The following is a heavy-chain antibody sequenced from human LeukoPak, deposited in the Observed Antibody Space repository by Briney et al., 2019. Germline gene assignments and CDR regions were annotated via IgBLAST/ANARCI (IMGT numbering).Heavy chain of an antibody. CDR3: AREYGSGSYGPEYYFDY. D-gene: IGHD3-10*01. CDR1: GGSISSGGYY. V-gene: IGHV4-39*07. CDR2: IYYSGST. J-gene: IGHJ4*02. Sequence: SETLSLTCTVSGGSISSGGYYWGWIRQPPGKGLEWIGSIYYSGSTYYNPSLKSRVTISVDTSKNQFSLKLSSVTAADTAVYYCAREYGSGSYGPEYYFDYWGQGTLVTVSS.